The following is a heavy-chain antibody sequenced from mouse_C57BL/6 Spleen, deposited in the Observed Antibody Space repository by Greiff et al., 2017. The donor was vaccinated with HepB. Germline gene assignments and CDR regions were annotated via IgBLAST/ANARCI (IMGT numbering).Heavy chain of an antibody. V-gene: IGHV1-26*01. CDR1: GYTFTDYY. CDR2: INPNNGGT. Sequence: EVKLQQSGPELVKPGASVKISCKASGYTFTDYYMNWVKQSHGKSLEWIGDINPNNGGTSYNQKFKGKATLTVDKSSSTAYMELRSLTSEDSAVYYCAREGDYAWFAYWGQGTLVTVSA. CDR3: AREGDYAWFAY. D-gene: IGHD2-4*01. J-gene: IGHJ3*01.